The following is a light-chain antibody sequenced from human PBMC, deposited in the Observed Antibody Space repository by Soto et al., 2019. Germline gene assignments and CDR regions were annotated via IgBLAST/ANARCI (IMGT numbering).Light chain of an antibody. J-gene: IGKJ4*01. CDR3: QQYYSTPLT. CDR2: WAS. Sequence: DIVMTQSPDSPAVSLGETATINCKASQSVLYSSNNKNFLAWYQMKPGQPPRLLIYWASTRESGVPDRFSGSGSGTDFTLTISSLQAEDVAVYYCQQYYSTPLTFGGGTKVEIK. V-gene: IGKV4-1*01. CDR1: QSVLYSSNNKNF.